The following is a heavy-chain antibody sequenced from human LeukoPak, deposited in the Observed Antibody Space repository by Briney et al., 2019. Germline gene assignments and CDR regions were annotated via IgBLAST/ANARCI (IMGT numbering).Heavy chain of an antibody. Sequence: GGSLRLSCAASGFTFSSYGMHWVRQAPGKGLEWVAVISYDGSDKYYADSVKGRFTISRDNSKNTLYLQMNNLRAEDTAVYYCAKDQDIAAAAYYFDYWGQGTLVTVSS. CDR1: GFTFSSYG. J-gene: IGHJ4*02. CDR2: ISYDGSDK. CDR3: AKDQDIAAAAYYFDY. D-gene: IGHD6-13*01. V-gene: IGHV3-30*18.